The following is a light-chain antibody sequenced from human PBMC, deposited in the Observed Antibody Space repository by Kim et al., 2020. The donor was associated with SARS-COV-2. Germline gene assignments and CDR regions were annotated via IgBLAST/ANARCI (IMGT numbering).Light chain of an antibody. Sequence: SYELTQPPSVSVSPGQTASITCSGNKLGDKYTCWYQQKPGQSPVLVIYQDTKRPSGVPARFSGSTSGNTATLTISGTQAVDEADYYCQAWDISTFYVFGTGTKVTVL. CDR3: QAWDISTFYV. V-gene: IGLV3-1*01. CDR2: QDT. CDR1: KLGDKY. J-gene: IGLJ1*01.